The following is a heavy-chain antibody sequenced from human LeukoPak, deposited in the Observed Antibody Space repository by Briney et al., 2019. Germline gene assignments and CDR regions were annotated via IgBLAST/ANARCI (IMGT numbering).Heavy chain of an antibody. Sequence: PSETLSLTCAVSGYSISSGYYWGWIRQPPGKGLEWIGSIYHSGSTYYNPSFKSRVTISVDTSKNQFSLKLSSVTAADTAVYYCARWDTVGYFDYWGQGTLVTVSS. J-gene: IGHJ4*02. CDR1: GYSISSGYY. CDR2: IYHSGST. CDR3: ARWDTVGYFDY. V-gene: IGHV4-38-2*01. D-gene: IGHD4-23*01.